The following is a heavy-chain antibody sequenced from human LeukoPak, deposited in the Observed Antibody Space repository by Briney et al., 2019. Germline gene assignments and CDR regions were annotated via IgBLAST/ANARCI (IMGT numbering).Heavy chain of an antibody. V-gene: IGHV4-4*07. D-gene: IGHD4-17*01. CDR1: GGPISYYF. J-gene: IGHJ4*02. Sequence: SETLSLTCFVTGGPISYYFSSWLRRPARKGLEWFGRLYTSESTDYNPSLKSRVSMSVDTSKNQFSLKLRSVSAADTAVYYCARGTVTTLLDYWGQGTLVTVSS. CDR3: ARGTVTTLLDY. CDR2: LYTSEST.